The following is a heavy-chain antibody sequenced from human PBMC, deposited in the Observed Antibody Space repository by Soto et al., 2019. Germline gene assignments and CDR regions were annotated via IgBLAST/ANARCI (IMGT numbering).Heavy chain of an antibody. J-gene: IGHJ6*02. V-gene: IGHV5-51*01. CDR3: ARQVPPYSDSGSYSEMYV. D-gene: IGHD2-21*01. CDR1: GFSLNTYW. CDR2: IFPGDSDT. Sequence: GESLKISCKASGFSLNTYWIAWVRQMPGKGLEWMGAIFPGDSDTKYSPSFEGQVTISADRSTSTAYVQWDSLRASDSARYYCARQVPPYSDSGSYSEMYVWGPGTTVTVSS.